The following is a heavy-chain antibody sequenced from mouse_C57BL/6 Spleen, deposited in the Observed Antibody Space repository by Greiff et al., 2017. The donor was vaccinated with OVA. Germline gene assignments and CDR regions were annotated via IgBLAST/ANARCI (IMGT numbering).Heavy chain of an antibody. V-gene: IGHV1-53*01. Sequence: QVQLQQPGTELVKPGASVKLSCKASGYTFTSYWMHWVKQRPGQGLEWIGNINPSNGGTNYNEKFKSKASLTVDKSSSTAYMQLSSLTSEDSAVYYCARGGLYYGSSYDAMDYWGQGTSVTVSS. CDR2: INPSNGGT. J-gene: IGHJ4*01. D-gene: IGHD1-1*01. CDR1: GYTFTSYW. CDR3: ARGGLYYGSSYDAMDY.